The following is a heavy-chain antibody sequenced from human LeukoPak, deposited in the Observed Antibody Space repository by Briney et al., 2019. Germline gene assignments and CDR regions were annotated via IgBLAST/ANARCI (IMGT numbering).Heavy chain of an antibody. Sequence: GGSLRLSCATSGFTFSDYILDWVRQAPGKGLEWVGRIRRGANSYTTEYAASVKGRFTISRDDSKNSLYLHMNSLKTEDTAVYHCSRDGGEGGNSAFDIWGQGTMVTVSS. J-gene: IGHJ3*02. CDR3: SRDGGEGGNSAFDI. D-gene: IGHD3-16*01. CDR1: GFTFSDYI. CDR2: IRRGANSYTT. V-gene: IGHV3-72*01.